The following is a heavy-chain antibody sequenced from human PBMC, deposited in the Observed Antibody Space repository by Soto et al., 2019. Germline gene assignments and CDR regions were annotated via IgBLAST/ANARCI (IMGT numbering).Heavy chain of an antibody. CDR1: GFTFSSYG. J-gene: IGHJ4*02. D-gene: IGHD6-19*01. CDR3: ATGYSSGWTVDY. Sequence: HPGGSLRLSCAASGFTFSSYGMHWVRQAPGKGLEWVAVISYDGSNKYYADSVKGRFTISRDNSKNTLYLQMNSLRAEDTAVYYCATGYSSGWTVDYWGQGTLVTVSS. V-gene: IGHV3-30*03. CDR2: ISYDGSNK.